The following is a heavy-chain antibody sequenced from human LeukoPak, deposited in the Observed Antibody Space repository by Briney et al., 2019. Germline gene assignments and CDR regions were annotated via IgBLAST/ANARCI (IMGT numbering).Heavy chain of an antibody. CDR1: GFTFSSYE. CDR3: ARDHFYYDILTGYYNGGGFDY. CDR2: IKQDGSEK. Sequence: PGGSLRLSCAASGFTFSSYEMNWVRQAPGKGLEWVANIKQDGSEKYYVDSVKGRFTISRDNAKNSMYLQMNSLRAEDTAVYYCARDHFYYDILTGYYNGGGFDYWGQGTLVTVSS. D-gene: IGHD3-9*01. J-gene: IGHJ4*02. V-gene: IGHV3-7*01.